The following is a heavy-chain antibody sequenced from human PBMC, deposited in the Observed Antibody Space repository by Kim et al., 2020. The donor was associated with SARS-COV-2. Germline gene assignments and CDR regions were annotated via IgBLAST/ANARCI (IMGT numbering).Heavy chain of an antibody. CDR3: ARVGDIVVVVAAKDAFDI. D-gene: IGHD2-15*01. Sequence: ASVKVSCKASGYTFTSYGISWVRQAPGQGLEWMGWISAYNGNTNYAQKLQGRVTMTTDTSTSTAYMELRSLRSDDTAVYYCARVGDIVVVVAAKDAFDIWGQGTMVTVSS. J-gene: IGHJ3*02. CDR2: ISAYNGNT. V-gene: IGHV1-18*01. CDR1: GYTFTSYG.